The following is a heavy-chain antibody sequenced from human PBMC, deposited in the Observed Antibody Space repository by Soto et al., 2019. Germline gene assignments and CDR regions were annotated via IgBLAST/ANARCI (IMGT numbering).Heavy chain of an antibody. CDR2: MNPNSGNT. J-gene: IGHJ4*02. Sequence: ASVMVSCAASGYNFNTFDIYWVRQATGHGLEWMGWMNPNSGNTGYAQELRGRVTMTRNTSNTTAYMELTSLTSDDTGVYYCAGGNFRYWGQGTLVTVSS. CDR3: AGGNFRY. CDR1: GYNFNTFD. V-gene: IGHV1-8*02.